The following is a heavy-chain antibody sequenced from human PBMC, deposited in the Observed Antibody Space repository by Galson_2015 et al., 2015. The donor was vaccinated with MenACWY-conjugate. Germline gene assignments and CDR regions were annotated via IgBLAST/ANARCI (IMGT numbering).Heavy chain of an antibody. CDR3: ARRRWLEAFVSKHY. CDR2: ISASSGTT. V-gene: IGHV3-23*01. CDR1: GFTFSTYA. J-gene: IGHJ4*01. Sequence: SLRLSCAASGFTFSTYAMSWVRQAPGKGLEWVSGISASSGTTYYTDSVKGRFAISRDNSQNTLYLQMNSLRGEDTAVYYCARRRWLEAFVSKHY. D-gene: IGHD5-18*01.